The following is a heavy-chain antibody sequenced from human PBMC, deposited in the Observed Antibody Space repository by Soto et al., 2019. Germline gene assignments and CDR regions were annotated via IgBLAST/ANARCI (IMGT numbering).Heavy chain of an antibody. CDR3: ARESEDLTSNFDY. CDR2: ISSTTNYI. CDR1: GFTFSSYS. V-gene: IGHV3-21*06. Sequence: PGGSLRLSCAASGFTFSSYSMNWVRQAPGKGLEWVSSISSTTNYIYYGDSMKDRFTISRDNAKNSLYLEMNSLRAEDTAVYYCARESEDLTSNFDYWGQGTLVTVSS. J-gene: IGHJ4*02.